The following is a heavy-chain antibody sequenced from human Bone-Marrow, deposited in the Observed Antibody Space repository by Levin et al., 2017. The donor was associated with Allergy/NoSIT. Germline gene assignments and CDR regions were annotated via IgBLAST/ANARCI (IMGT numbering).Heavy chain of an antibody. CDR3: ARDAIVVVPAAIRHNYYYYYMDV. CDR2: IYYSGST. V-gene: IGHV4-31*03. CDR1: GGSISSGGYY. Sequence: PSQTLSLTCTVSGGSISSGGYYWSWIRQHPGKGLEWIGYIYYSGSTYYNPSLKSRVTISVDTSKNQFSLKLSSVTAADTAVYYCARDAIVVVPAAIRHNYYYYYMDVWGKGTTVTVSS. J-gene: IGHJ6*03. D-gene: IGHD2-2*01.